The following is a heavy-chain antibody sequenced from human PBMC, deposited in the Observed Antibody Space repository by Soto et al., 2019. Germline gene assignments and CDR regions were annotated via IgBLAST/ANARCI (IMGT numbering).Heavy chain of an antibody. CDR2: IYFSGST. J-gene: IGHJ4*02. D-gene: IGHD3-10*01. CDR1: GGSISGDGHY. V-gene: IGHV4-31*03. CDR3: ARRGSGSYIFDY. Sequence: QVQLQESGPGLVRPSQTLSLTCTVSGGSISGDGHYWSWIRQLPGKGLQWIGYIYFSGSTYYNSSLKRRLTLSVDTSKTQFSLKLSSVTAADTAVYYSARRGSGSYIFDYWGQGTLVSVSS.